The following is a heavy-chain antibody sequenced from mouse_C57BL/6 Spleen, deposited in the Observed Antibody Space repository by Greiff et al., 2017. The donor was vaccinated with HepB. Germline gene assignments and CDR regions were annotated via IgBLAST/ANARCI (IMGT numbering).Heavy chain of an antibody. Sequence: VQLQQSGAELVRPGTSVKMSCKASGYTFTNYWIGWAKQRPGHGLEWIGDIYPGGGYTNYNEKFKGKATLTADKSSSTAYMQFSSLTSEDSAIYYCARRDYYGSSYWFAYWGQGTLVTVSA. D-gene: IGHD1-1*01. CDR1: GYTFTNYW. CDR2: IYPGGGYT. V-gene: IGHV1-63*01. J-gene: IGHJ3*01. CDR3: ARRDYYGSSYWFAY.